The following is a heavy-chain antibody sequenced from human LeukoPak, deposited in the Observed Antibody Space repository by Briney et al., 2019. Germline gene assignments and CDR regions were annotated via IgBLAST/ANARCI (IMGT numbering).Heavy chain of an antibody. V-gene: IGHV3-7*05. D-gene: IGHD6-13*01. CDR2: IKEDGSEE. Sequence: GGSLRLSCTASGFTFSTYWMSWVRQTPGKGLEWVANIKEDGSEEVYVDSVKGRFTISRDNAKSSLYLQMNSLRTEDTAVYYCARDPYSRSWSYGMDVWGQGTTVTVSS. CDR1: GFTFSTYW. J-gene: IGHJ6*02. CDR3: ARDPYSRSWSYGMDV.